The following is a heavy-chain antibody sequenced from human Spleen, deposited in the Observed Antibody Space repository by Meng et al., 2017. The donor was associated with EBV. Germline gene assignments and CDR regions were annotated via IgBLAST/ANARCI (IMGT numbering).Heavy chain of an antibody. V-gene: IGHV1-18*01. J-gene: IGHJ4*02. CDR3: ARNYGDSASDY. CDR2: ISTYNGNT. Sequence: QVPLVQSGTEVKKPGASVKVACKASGYTFSSHGIRWVRQAPGQGLEWMAWISTYNGNTNYAQKHQGRVTLTTDTSTSTVHMELRSLRSDDTAVYYCARNYGDSASDYWGQGTLVTVSS. D-gene: IGHD4-17*01. CDR1: GYTFSSHG.